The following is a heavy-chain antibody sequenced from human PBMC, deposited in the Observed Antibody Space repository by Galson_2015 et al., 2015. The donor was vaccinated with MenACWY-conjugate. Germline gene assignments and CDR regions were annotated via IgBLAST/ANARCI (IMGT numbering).Heavy chain of an antibody. V-gene: IGHV3-7*01. Sequence: SLRLSCAASGFTFSSYWMSWVRQAPGKGLEWVANIYDEGGSEKYYVDSVKGRFSISRDNAKNSLYLQMSSLRAEDTAVYFCARESAEATNGNSFDIWGLGTMLTVSS. D-gene: IGHD2-2*01. CDR2: IYDEGGSEK. CDR3: ARESAEATNGNSFDI. CDR1: GFTFSSYW. J-gene: IGHJ3*02.